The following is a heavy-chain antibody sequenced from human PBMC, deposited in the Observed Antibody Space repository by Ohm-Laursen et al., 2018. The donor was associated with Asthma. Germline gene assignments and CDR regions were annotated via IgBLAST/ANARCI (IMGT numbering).Heavy chain of an antibody. CDR3: ARDGRLRGSFDF. J-gene: IGHJ4*02. Sequence: SQTLSLTWTVSGGSISSGHYYWTWIRQHPGKGLEWIGNIHYRGSTIYTPSLESRLTISVDTSKNEFSLNLSSVTAADTALYYCARDGRLRGSFDFWGQGTLVTVSS. D-gene: IGHD3-10*01. CDR2: IHYRGST. CDR1: GGSISSGHYY. V-gene: IGHV4-31*02.